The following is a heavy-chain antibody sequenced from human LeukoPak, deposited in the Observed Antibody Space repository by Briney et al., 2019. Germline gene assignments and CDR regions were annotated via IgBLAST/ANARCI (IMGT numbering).Heavy chain of an antibody. V-gene: IGHV3-23*01. Sequence: GGSLRLSCAASGFPLSRPAVSCGGAVPGGGVEWGSGISASGGSTNYADSVRGRFTISRDNSKNTLYVQMNSLRDEDTALYYCAKDQRWESPHYLDSWGQGTLVTVSS. CDR3: AKDQRWESPHYLDS. J-gene: IGHJ4*02. CDR2: ISASGGST. CDR1: GFPLSRPA. D-gene: IGHD1-26*01.